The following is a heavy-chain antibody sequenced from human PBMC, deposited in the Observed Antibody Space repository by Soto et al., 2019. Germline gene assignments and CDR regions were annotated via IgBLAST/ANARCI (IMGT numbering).Heavy chain of an antibody. V-gene: IGHV4-59*01. CDR2: IYYSGST. CDR1: GGSISSYY. J-gene: IGHJ6*02. CDR3: ARDTTAVTTSLHDCGMDV. Sequence: SETLSLTCTVSGGSISSYYWSWIRQPPGKGLEWIGYIYYSGSTNYNPSLKSRVTISVDTSKNQFALKLNSVTAADTAVYYCARDTTAVTTSLHDCGMDVWGQGTTVTVSS. D-gene: IGHD4-17*01.